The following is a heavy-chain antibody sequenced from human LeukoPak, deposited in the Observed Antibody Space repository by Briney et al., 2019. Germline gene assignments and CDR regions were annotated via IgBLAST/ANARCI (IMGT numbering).Heavy chain of an antibody. CDR1: GGSISSYY. D-gene: IGHD2-8*01. CDR2: IYYSGST. CDR3: ARVVPGYDAFDI. V-gene: IGHV4-59*01. Sequence: SETLSLTCTVSGGSISSYYWSWIRQPPGKGLEWTGYIYYSGSTNYNPSLKSRVTISVDTSKNQFSLKLSSVTAADTAVYYCARVVPGYDAFDIWGQGTMVTVSS. J-gene: IGHJ3*02.